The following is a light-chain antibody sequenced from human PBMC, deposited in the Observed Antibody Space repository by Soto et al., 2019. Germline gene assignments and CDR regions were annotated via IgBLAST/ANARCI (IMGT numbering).Light chain of an antibody. V-gene: IGKV1-39*01. J-gene: IGKJ5*01. CDR1: ETISTF. Sequence: DIQMTQSPSSLSVAVGDRVTMTSRASETISTFLNWYQVKPGKAPKLLIYAASTLQDGVPSRFSGSGSGTDFTLTISSLQPEDFASYYCQQSYDISPITFGQGTRLEI. CDR3: QQSYDISPIT. CDR2: AAS.